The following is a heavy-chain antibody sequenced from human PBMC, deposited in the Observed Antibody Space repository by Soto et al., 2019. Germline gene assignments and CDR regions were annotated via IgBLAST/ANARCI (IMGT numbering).Heavy chain of an antibody. CDR3: ARGHSTDCSNGVCSFFYNHEMDV. CDR1: GYSFTDYH. CDR2: NNPQSGAT. J-gene: IGHJ6*02. D-gene: IGHD2-8*01. V-gene: IGHV1-2*04. Sequence: GASVKVSCKASGYSFTDYHIHSVRQAPGQGLEWLGRNNPQSGATSTAQKFQGWVTMTRDRSISTVYMELTRLRSDDTAVYFCARGHSTDCSNGVCSFFYNHEMDVWGQGTTVTVSS.